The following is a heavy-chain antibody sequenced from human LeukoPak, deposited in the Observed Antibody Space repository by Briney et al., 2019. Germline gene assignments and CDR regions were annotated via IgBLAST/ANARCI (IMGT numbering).Heavy chain of an antibody. CDR2: IYSSGST. D-gene: IGHD6-13*01. J-gene: IGHJ4*02. CDR1: GGSISSASYY. V-gene: IGHV4-61*02. Sequence: PSETLSLTCTVSGGSISSASYYWSWIRQPAGKGLEWIGRIYSSGSTNYNPSLKSRVTISVDTSKNQSSLKLSSVTAADTAVYYCAMRERLAAASDYWGQGTLVTVSS. CDR3: AMRERLAAASDY.